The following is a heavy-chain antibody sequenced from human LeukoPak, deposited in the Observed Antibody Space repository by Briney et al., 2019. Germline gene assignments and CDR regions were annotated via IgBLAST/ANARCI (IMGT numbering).Heavy chain of an antibody. D-gene: IGHD6-13*01. CDR2: ISASNGNT. CDR1: GYIFTSYG. J-gene: IGHJ5*02. V-gene: IGHV1-18*01. Sequence: ASVKASCKASGYIFTSYGISWVRQAAGQGREWMEWISASNGNTNHAQKLHGRVTMPPDTSTSRAFMELRSLRSDDTAVYYCAKRLAAAGKNWYDPWGQGTLVTVSS. CDR3: AKRLAAAGKNWYDP.